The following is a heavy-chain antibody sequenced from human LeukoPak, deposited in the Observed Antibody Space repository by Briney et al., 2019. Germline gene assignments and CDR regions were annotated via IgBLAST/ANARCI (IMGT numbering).Heavy chain of an antibody. V-gene: IGHV4-39*01. J-gene: IGHJ4*02. D-gene: IGHD1-26*01. CDR2: INYSGNT. CDR1: GGSISSSSYY. Sequence: PSETLSLTCTVSGGSISSSSYYWGWIRQPPGKGLVWIGSINYSGNTYYNPPLKSRVIISVDTSKNQFSLKLTSVTAADMAVYYCARRHVVGNSGYYFDYWGPGTLVTVSS. CDR3: ARRHVVGNSGYYFDY.